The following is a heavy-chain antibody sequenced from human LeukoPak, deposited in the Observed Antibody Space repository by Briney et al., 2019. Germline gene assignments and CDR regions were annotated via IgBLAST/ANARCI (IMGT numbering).Heavy chain of an antibody. CDR1: GYTFTSYG. D-gene: IGHD6-19*01. CDR3: ARDPKQWLVLRSNAFDI. J-gene: IGHJ3*02. Sequence: ASVKVSCKASGYTFTSYGISWVRQTPGQGLEWMGWISAYNGNTNYAQKLQGRVTMTTDTSTCTAYMELRSLRSDDTAVYYCARDPKQWLVLRSNAFDIWGQGTMVTVSS. V-gene: IGHV1-18*01. CDR2: ISAYNGNT.